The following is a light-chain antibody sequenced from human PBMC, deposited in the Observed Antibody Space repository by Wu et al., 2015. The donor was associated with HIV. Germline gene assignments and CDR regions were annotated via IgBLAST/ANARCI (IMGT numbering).Light chain of an antibody. J-gene: IGKJ4*01. V-gene: IGKV1-9*01. CDR2: AAS. CDR1: QGISSY. Sequence: IQLTQSPSFLSASVGDRVTITCRASQGISSYLAWYQQKPGKAPKLLIYAASTLQSGVPSRFSGSGSGTELTLTISSLQPEDFATYYCQQLNSNPLTFGGGTKVEIK. CDR3: QQLNSNPLT.